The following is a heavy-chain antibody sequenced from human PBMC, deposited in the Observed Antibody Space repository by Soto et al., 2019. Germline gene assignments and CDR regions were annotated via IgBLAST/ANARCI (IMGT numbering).Heavy chain of an antibody. J-gene: IGHJ6*02. CDR1: GGTFRSYA. CDR3: LVATTPEGYYYYGMDV. D-gene: IGHD5-12*01. Sequence: QVQLVQSGAEVQKPGSSVKVSCKASGGTFRSYAISWVRQAPGQGLEWIGGIIPIFGTANYAQKFQGRVTITADESTSTAYMELSSLRSEDTAVYYCLVATTPEGYYYYGMDVWGQGTTVTVSS. CDR2: IIPIFGTA. V-gene: IGHV1-69*01.